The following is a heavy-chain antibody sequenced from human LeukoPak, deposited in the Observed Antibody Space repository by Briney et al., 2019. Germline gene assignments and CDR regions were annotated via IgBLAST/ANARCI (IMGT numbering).Heavy chain of an antibody. J-gene: IGHJ4*02. D-gene: IGHD1-26*01. CDR3: ASGGIYYGAAFDF. V-gene: IGHV3-20*04. CDR2: INWNGGST. CDR1: GFSFSSTW. Sequence: PGGSLRLSCAASGFSFSSTWMHWVRQVPGKGLEWVSGINWNGGSTGYADSVKGRFTISRDNAKNSLYLQMNSLRAEDTALYYCASGGIYYGAAFDFWGQGTLVTVSS.